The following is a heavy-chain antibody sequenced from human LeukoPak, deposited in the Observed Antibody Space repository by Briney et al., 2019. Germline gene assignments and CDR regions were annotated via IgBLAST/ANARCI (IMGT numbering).Heavy chain of an antibody. Sequence: PSETLSLTCAASGGSISSGGYSWSWIRQPPGKGLEWIGYIYHSGSTYYNPSLKSRVTISVDRSKNQFSLKLSSVTAADTAVYYCARVSSSSWLIDYWGQGTLVTVSS. CDR3: ARVSSSSWLIDY. J-gene: IGHJ4*02. CDR1: GGSISSGGYS. CDR2: IYHSGST. V-gene: IGHV4-30-2*01. D-gene: IGHD6-13*01.